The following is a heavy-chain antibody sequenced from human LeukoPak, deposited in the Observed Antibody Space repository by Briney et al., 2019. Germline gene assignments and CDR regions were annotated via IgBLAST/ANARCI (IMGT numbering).Heavy chain of an antibody. CDR3: ARALDDAFDI. V-gene: IGHV4-59*01. CDR1: GGSISSYY. Sequence: SETLSLTCTVSGGSISSYYWSWIRQPPGKGLEWIGYIYYSGSTNYNPSLKSRVTISVDTSKNQFSLKLSSVTAADTAVYYCARALDDAFDIWGQGTMVTVSS. CDR2: IYYSGST. J-gene: IGHJ3*02.